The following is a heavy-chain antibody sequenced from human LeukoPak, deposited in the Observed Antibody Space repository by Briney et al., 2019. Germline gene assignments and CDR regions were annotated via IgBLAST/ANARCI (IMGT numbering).Heavy chain of an antibody. CDR2: ISGSGGST. CDR3: ARDRGPYYDFWSGLGRDYYFDY. CDR1: GFTFSSYA. J-gene: IGHJ4*02. D-gene: IGHD3-3*01. Sequence: GGSLRLSCAASGFTFSSYAMSWVRQAPGKGLEWVSAISGSGGSTYYADSVKGRFTISRDNSKNTLYLQMNSLRAEDTAVYYCARDRGPYYDFWSGLGRDYYFDYWGQGTLVTVSS. V-gene: IGHV3-23*01.